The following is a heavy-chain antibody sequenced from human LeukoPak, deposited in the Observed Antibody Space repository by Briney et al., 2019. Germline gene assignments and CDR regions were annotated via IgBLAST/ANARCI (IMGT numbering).Heavy chain of an antibody. CDR1: GFTFSSYE. V-gene: IGHV3-48*03. Sequence: PGGSLRLSCAASGFTFSSYEMNWVRQAPGKGLEGVSYISSSGSTIYYADSVKGRFTISRDNAKNSLYLQMNSLRAEDTAVYYCARDQKVTYYYGSGSRDPFYYFDYWGQGTLVTVSS. D-gene: IGHD3-10*01. CDR2: ISSSGSTI. CDR3: ARDQKVTYYYGSGSRDPFYYFDY. J-gene: IGHJ4*02.